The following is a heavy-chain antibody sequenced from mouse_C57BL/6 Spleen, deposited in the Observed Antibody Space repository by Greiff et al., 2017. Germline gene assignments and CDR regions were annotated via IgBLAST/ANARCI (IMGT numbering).Heavy chain of an antibody. Sequence: QVQLQQPGAELVRPGTSVKLSCKASGYTFTSYWMHWVKQRPGPGLEWIGVIDPSDSYTNYNQKFEGKATLTVDTSSSTAYMQLSSLTSEDSAVYYCAPYDYDPAYWGQGTTLTVSS. J-gene: IGHJ2*01. CDR3: APYDYDPAY. V-gene: IGHV1-59*01. CDR1: GYTFTSYW. D-gene: IGHD2-4*01. CDR2: IDPSDSYT.